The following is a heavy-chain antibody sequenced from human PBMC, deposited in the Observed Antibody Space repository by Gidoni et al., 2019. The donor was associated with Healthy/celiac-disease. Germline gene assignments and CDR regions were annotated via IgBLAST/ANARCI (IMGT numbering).Heavy chain of an antibody. CDR3: ARGAPSIAARKYYYGMDV. CDR1: GGSFSGDY. CDR2: INHSGRT. V-gene: IGHV4-34*01. D-gene: IGHD6-6*01. Sequence: QVQLQQWRAGLLKPSETLSLTCAAYGGSFSGDYWSWIRQPPGKGLEWSGEINHSGRTNYNPSLKSRVTISVDTSKNQFSLKLSSVTAADTAVYYCARGAPSIAARKYYYGMDVWGQGTTVTVSS. J-gene: IGHJ6*02.